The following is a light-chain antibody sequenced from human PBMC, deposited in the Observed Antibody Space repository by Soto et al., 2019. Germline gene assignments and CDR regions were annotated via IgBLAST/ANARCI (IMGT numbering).Light chain of an antibody. CDR1: SSDVGTYNL. J-gene: IGLJ1*01. CDR3: SSYTSSLYV. CDR2: EVT. V-gene: IGLV2-14*02. Sequence: QSVLTQPASVSGSPGQSITISCSGTSSDVGTYNLVSWYQQYPGKAPRLMIYEVTKRPSGVSNRFSGSKSGNTASLTISGLQAEDEADYYCSSYTSSLYVFGTGTKVTVL.